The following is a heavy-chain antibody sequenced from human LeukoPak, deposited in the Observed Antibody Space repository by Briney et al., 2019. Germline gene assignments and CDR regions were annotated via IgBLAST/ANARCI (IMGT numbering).Heavy chain of an antibody. V-gene: IGHV5-51*01. D-gene: IGHD1-26*01. J-gene: IGHJ4*02. CDR2: TYSGGSDT. Sequence: AGESLKISCKGSGYSFTPYWIGWVRQMPGKGLEWMGITYSGGSDTKYSPSLQGQVTISVDKSISTAYLQWRSLKASDTAMYYCARRVVGATGVFDYWGQGTLVTVSS. CDR1: GYSFTPYW. CDR3: ARRVVGATGVFDY.